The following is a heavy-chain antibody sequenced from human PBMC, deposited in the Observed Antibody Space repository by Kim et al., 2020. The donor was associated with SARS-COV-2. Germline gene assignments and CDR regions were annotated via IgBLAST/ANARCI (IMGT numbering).Heavy chain of an antibody. CDR3: ARGAAAGVGVDY. V-gene: IGHV3-53*04. CDR2: GYSGVST. Sequence: GGSLRLSCAASGFTVSSNYMSCVRKVPGKCIARLSVGYSGVSTNYADSVTGRFTISRHNSTNTLYLQMNSLRAEDTAVYYCARGAAAGVGVDYWGQGTLGTVAS. J-gene: IGHJ4*02. D-gene: IGHD6-13*01. CDR1: GFTVSSNY.